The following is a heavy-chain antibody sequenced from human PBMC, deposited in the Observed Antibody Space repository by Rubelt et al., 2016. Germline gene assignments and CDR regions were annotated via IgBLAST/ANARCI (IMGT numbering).Heavy chain of an antibody. Sequence: HLQLQESGPGLVKPSETLSLTCSVSGGSISNSSYYWGWIRQPPGKGLECIGSFYYSGSTSYNPSLKSRVTLSGDTSKSQFSLKLSSVTAADTAVYDCASTGDSSGTNWGQGALVTVSS. D-gene: IGHD3-22*01. V-gene: IGHV4-39*07. J-gene: IGHJ4*02. CDR3: ASTGDSSGTN. CDR2: FYYSGST. CDR1: GGSISNSSYY.